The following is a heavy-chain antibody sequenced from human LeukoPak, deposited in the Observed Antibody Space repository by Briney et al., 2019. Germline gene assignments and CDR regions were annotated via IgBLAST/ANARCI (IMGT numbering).Heavy chain of an antibody. CDR1: GDSVSSGSSY. D-gene: IGHD6-19*01. CDR3: ARSSAWYFVY. V-gene: IGHV4-61*01. CDR2: IYYSGRT. Sequence: SETLSLTCTVSGDSVSSGSSYWNWIRQPPGRGLEWIGYIYYSGRTNYNPSLKSRVTISVDTSKNQFSLKLTSVTAADTAVYYCARSSAWYFVYWGQGALVTVSS. J-gene: IGHJ4*02.